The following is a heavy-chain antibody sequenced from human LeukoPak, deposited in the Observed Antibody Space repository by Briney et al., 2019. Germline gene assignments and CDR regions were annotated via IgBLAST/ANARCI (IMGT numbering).Heavy chain of an antibody. CDR2: INYSVSS. Sequence: SETLSLTCTVSGDSINNYYWSWIRQPPGKGLEWIGNINYSVSSNSNPSLKSRATISVDMSRKHFFLDLISVTAADTAVYYCARAVHYSGTSDQYTGGWYYFDFWGQGTRVTVSS. CDR3: ARAVHYSGTSDQYTGGWYYFDF. D-gene: IGHD3-10*01. CDR1: GDSINNYY. V-gene: IGHV4-59*01. J-gene: IGHJ4*02.